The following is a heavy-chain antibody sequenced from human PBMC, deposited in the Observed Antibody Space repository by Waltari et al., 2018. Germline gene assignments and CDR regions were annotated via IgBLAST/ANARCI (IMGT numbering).Heavy chain of an antibody. Sequence: EAQLVQSGGGLVQPGGSLTLPCPAPGFTISRFWMTWIRQAPGQGLQWVAHIGPDGSDKYYVDSVKGRFTISRDNAENSLLLQMSSLRVEDTALYYCVGWNDPINSWGQGTLVAVSS. CDR1: GFTISRFW. CDR2: IGPDGSDK. D-gene: IGHD1-1*01. V-gene: IGHV3-7*01. J-gene: IGHJ4*02. CDR3: VGWNDPINS.